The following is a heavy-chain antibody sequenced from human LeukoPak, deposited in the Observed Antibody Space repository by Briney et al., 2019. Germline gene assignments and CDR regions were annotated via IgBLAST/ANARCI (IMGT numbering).Heavy chain of an antibody. CDR3: TPTAKVVNLFLDAFDI. V-gene: IGHV3-49*03. CDR1: GFTFGDYA. Sequence: PGGSLRLSCTASGFTFGDYAMSWFRQAPGKGLEWVGFIRSKAYGGTTEYAASVKGRFTISRDDSKSIAYLQMNSLKTEDTAVYYCTPTAKVVNLFLDAFDIWGQGTMVTVSS. D-gene: IGHD3-22*01. J-gene: IGHJ3*02. CDR2: IRSKAYGGTT.